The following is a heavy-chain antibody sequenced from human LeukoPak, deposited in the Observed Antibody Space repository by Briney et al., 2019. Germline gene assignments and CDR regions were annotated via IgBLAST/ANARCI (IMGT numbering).Heavy chain of an antibody. CDR2: IYYSGST. CDR3: ARVGYSYGFTIDY. CDR1: GGSISSYY. J-gene: IGHJ4*02. Sequence: SETLSLTCTVSGGSISSYYWSWIRQPPGKGLERIGYIYYSGSTNYNPSLKSRVTISVDTSKNQFSLKLSSVTAADTAVYYCARVGYSYGFTIDYWGQGTLVTVSS. D-gene: IGHD5-18*01. V-gene: IGHV4-59*01.